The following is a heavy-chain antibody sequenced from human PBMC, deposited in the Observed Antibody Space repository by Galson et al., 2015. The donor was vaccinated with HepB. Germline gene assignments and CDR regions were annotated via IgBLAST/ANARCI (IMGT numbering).Heavy chain of an antibody. Sequence: VRQAPGQGLEWMGWINTNTGNPTYAQGFTGRFVFSLDTSVSTAYLQISSLKAEDTAVYYCARGLPRDGRICDYWGQGTLVTVSS. J-gene: IGHJ4*02. D-gene: IGHD1-26*01. V-gene: IGHV7-4-1*02. CDR3: ARGLPRDGRICDY. CDR2: INTNTGNP.